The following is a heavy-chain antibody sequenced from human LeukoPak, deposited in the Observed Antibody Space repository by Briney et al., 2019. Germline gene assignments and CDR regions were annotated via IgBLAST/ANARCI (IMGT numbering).Heavy chain of an antibody. CDR2: IYSGGST. CDR1: GFTVSSNY. D-gene: IGHD3-22*01. V-gene: IGHV3-53*05. J-gene: IGHJ3*02. CDR3: ARELTYYYDSSGYSDAFDI. Sequence: GGSLRLSCAASGFTVSSNYMSWVRQAPGKGLEWVSVIYSGGSTYYADSVKGRFTISRDNSKNTLYLQMNSLRAEDTAVYYCARELTYYYDSSGYSDAFDIWGQGTMVTVSS.